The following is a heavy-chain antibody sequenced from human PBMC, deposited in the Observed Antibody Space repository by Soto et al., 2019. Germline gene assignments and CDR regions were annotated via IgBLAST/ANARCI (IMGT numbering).Heavy chain of an antibody. J-gene: IGHJ4*02. CDR1: GYTFTSYG. CDR2: ISAYNGNT. D-gene: IGHD2-8*01. V-gene: IGHV1-18*01. CDR3: ARVSGGLIVLMVYADFAY. Sequence: GASVKVSCKASGYTFTSYGISWVRQAPGQGLEWMGWISAYNGNTNYAQKLQGRVTMTTDTSTSTAYMELRSLRSDDTAVYYCARVSGGLIVLMVYADFAYWGQGTLVTVSS.